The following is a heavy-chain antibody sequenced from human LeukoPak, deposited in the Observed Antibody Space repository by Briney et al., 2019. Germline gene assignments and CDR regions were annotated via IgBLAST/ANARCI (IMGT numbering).Heavy chain of an antibody. CDR3: ARDGYSSSSLFDP. J-gene: IGHJ5*02. CDR1: GYTFTGYY. D-gene: IGHD6-13*01. V-gene: IGHV1-18*04. CDR2: ISAYNGNT. Sequence: ASVKVSCKASGYTFTGYYMHWVRQAPGQGLEWMGWISAYNGNTNYAQKLQGRVTMTTDTSTSTAYMELRSLRSDDTAVYYCARDGYSSSSLFDPWGQGTLVTVSS.